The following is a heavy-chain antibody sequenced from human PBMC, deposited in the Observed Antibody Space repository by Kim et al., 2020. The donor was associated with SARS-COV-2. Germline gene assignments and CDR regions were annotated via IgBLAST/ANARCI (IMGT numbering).Heavy chain of an antibody. Sequence: ASVKVSCKASGYTFTGYYMHWVRQAPGQGLELMGWINPNSGGTNYAQKFQGRVTMTRDTSISTAYMELSRLRSDDTAVYYCARLTPFGSSWPYDAFDIWGQGTMVTVSS. J-gene: IGHJ3*02. CDR2: INPNSGGT. CDR3: ARLTPFGSSWPYDAFDI. CDR1: GYTFTGYY. V-gene: IGHV1-2*02. D-gene: IGHD6-13*01.